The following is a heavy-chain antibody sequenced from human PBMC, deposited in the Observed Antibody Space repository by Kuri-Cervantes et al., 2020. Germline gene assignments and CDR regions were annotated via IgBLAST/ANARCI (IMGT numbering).Heavy chain of an antibody. D-gene: IGHD3-10*01. CDR3: ARRITRGGFDY. CDR2: ISSSSSYI. V-gene: IGHV3-21*01. Sequence: GESLKISCAASGFTFSSYSMNWVRQAPGKGLEWVSSISSSSSYIYYADSVKGRFTISRDNAKNSLYLQMNSLRAEDTAVYYCARRITRGGFDYWGQGTLVTVSS. J-gene: IGHJ4*02. CDR1: GFTFSSYS.